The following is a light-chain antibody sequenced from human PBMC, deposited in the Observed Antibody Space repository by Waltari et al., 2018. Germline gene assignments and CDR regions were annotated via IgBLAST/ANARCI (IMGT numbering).Light chain of an antibody. V-gene: IGKV1-39*01. Sequence: DIQMTQSPSSLSASVGDRVVITCRASQTISHYLNWYQHKPGSAPNLLIYTASTLQHGVPSRFSGSGFGTDFTLIINDLQPEDFVTYYCQQSYNAPYTFGQGTTLEI. J-gene: IGKJ2*01. CDR3: QQSYNAPYT. CDR1: QTISHY. CDR2: TAS.